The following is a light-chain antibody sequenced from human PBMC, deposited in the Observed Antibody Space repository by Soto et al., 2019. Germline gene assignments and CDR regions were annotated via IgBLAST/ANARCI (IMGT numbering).Light chain of an antibody. CDR3: QHHNSYSQT. V-gene: IGKV1-5*01. J-gene: IGKJ1*01. CDR1: QSIRYY. CDR2: GAS. Sequence: DIQLTQSPPTLSASVGDRVTITCRASQSIRYYLAWYQQMPGKAPKLLIYGASSLQSGVPSRFSGSGSGTEVTLTICSLQPDDFATYFCQHHNSYSQTFGQGTKVEIK.